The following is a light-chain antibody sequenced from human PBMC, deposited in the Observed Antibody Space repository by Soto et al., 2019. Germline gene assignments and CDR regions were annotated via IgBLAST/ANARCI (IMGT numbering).Light chain of an antibody. CDR3: AAWDDSLRGWV. J-gene: IGLJ3*02. Sequence: QSVLTQPPSTSGTPGQRVIICCSGSSSNIGSNFVCWYQQLPGTAPKLLIHRDNQRPSGVPDRFSGSKSGTSASLAISGLRSEDEADYYCAAWDDSLRGWVFGGGTKVTVL. CDR2: RDN. V-gene: IGLV1-47*01. CDR1: SSNIGSNF.